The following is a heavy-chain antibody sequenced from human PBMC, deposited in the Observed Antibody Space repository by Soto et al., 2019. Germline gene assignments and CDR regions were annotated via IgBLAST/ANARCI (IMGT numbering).Heavy chain of an antibody. Sequence: QVQLVQSGAEVKKPGASVKVSCKASGYTFSGYAMGWVRQAPGQGLEWMGWISAYNGSTDYAQKFQGRVTMTTDTSTSTAYMELRSLTSDDTAVYYCARPFGDYGDYAWSLRYWGQGTLVTVSS. CDR2: ISAYNGST. J-gene: IGHJ4*02. CDR1: GYTFSGYA. CDR3: ARPFGDYGDYAWSLRY. D-gene: IGHD4-17*01. V-gene: IGHV1-18*01.